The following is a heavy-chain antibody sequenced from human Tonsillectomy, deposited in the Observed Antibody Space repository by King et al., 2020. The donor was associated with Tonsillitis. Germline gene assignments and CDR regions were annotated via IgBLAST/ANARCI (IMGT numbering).Heavy chain of an antibody. CDR2: IYYSGST. CDR3: ARDGSSGYYSWFDP. V-gene: IGHV4-31*03. D-gene: IGHD3-22*01. J-gene: IGHJ5*02. Sequence: VQLQESGPGLVKPSQTLSLTCTVSGGSISSCGYYWSWIRQHPGKGLEWIGYIYYSGSTYYNPSLKSRVTISVDTSKNQFSLKLSSVTAADTAVYYCARDGSSGYYSWFDPWGQGTLVIVSS. CDR1: GGSISSCGYY.